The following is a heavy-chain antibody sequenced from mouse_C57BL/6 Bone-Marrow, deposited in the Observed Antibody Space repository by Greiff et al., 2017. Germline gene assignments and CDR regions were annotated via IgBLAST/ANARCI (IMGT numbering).Heavy chain of an antibody. Sequence: QVQLQQPGAELVKPGASVKLSCKASGYTFTSYWITWVKQRPGQGLEWIGDIYPGSGSTNYNEKFKSKATLTVDTSSSTAYMQLSSLTSEDSAVYYGAGSDYGEAMDDWGQGTSVTVSS. CDR3: AGSDYGEAMDD. D-gene: IGHD2-13*01. V-gene: IGHV1-55*01. CDR2: IYPGSGST. J-gene: IGHJ4*01. CDR1: GYTFTSYW.